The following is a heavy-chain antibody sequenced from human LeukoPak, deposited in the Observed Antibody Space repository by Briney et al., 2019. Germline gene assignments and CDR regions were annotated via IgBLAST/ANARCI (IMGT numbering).Heavy chain of an antibody. D-gene: IGHD2-21*01. V-gene: IGHV1-46*01. CDR1: GYTFTSYY. CDR2: INPSGGST. CDR3: ARERSSYSDAFDI. Sequence: ASVKVSCKASGYTFTSYYMHWVRQAPGQGLERMGVINPSGGSTSYAQKFQGRVTMTRDTSTSTVYMELSSLRSEDTAVYYCARERSSYSDAFDIWGQGTMVTVSS. J-gene: IGHJ3*02.